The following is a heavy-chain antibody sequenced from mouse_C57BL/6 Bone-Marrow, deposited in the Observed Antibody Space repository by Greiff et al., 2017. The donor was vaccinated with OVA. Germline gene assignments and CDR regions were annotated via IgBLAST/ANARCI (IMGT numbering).Heavy chain of an antibody. V-gene: IGHV5-4*01. CDR3: ARDGFITTAYYAMDY. CDR2: ISDGGSYT. D-gene: IGHD1-1*01. J-gene: IGHJ4*01. Sequence: DVQLVESGGGLVKPGGSLKLSCAASGFTFSSYAMSWVRQTPEKRLEWVATISDGGSYTYYPDNVKGRFTISRDNAKNNLYLQMSHLKSEDTAMYYCARDGFITTAYYAMDYWGQGTSVTVSS. CDR1: GFTFSSYA.